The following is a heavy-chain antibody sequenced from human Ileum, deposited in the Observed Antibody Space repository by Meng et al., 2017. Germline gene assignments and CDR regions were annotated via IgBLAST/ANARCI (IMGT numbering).Heavy chain of an antibody. Sequence: GESLKISCLVSGFSFSDHLMDWVRQAPGEGLEWIGRSRSKISSYTTEYAASVRGRFTVSRDESKNLFYLQMNDLRTEDTAVHYCTAGRGGSAPCDYWGQGTRVTGAS. V-gene: IGHV3-72*01. J-gene: IGHJ4*02. D-gene: IGHD1-26*01. CDR1: GFSFSDHL. CDR3: TAGRGGSAPCDY. CDR2: SRSKISSYTT.